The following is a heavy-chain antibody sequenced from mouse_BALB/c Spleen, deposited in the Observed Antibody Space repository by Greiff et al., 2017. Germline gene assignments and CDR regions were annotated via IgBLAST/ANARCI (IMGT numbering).Heavy chain of an antibody. CDR1: GYTFTSYW. V-gene: IGHV1-69*02. CDR2: IYPSDSYT. J-gene: IGHJ3*01. Sequence: QVQLQQPGAELVRPGASVKLSCKASGYTFTSYWINWVKQRPGQGLEWIGNIYPSDSYTNYNQKFKDKATLTVDKSSSTAYMQLSSPTSEDSAVYYCTREDRTTATFAYWGQGTLVTVSA. CDR3: TREDRTTATFAY. D-gene: IGHD1-2*01.